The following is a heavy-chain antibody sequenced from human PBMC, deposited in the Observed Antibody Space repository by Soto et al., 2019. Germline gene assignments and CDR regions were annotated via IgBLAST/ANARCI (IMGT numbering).Heavy chain of an antibody. V-gene: IGHV4-59*01. CDR3: ARGDGGIDY. D-gene: IGHD3-16*01. Sequence: SETLSLTCTVSGGSISSYYWSWIRQPPGKGLEWIGYIYYSGSTNYNPSLKSRVTISVDTSKNQFSLKLSSVTAADTAVYYCARGDGGIDYWGQGTLVTVSS. CDR2: IYYSGST. CDR1: GGSISSYY. J-gene: IGHJ4*02.